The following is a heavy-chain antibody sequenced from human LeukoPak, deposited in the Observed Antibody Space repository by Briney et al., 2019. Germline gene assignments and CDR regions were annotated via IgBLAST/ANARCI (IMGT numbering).Heavy chain of an antibody. J-gene: IGHJ3*02. CDR1: GYTFTSYY. V-gene: IGHV1-46*01. Sequence: GASVKVSCKASGYTFTSYYMHWVRQAPGQGLEWVGIINPNGGSTSYAQKFQGRVTMTRDTSTSTVYMELSSLRSEDTAVYYCARDSGVTIFGVVIYDAFDIWGQGTMVTVSS. CDR3: ARDSGVTIFGVVIYDAFDI. D-gene: IGHD3-3*01. CDR2: INPNGGST.